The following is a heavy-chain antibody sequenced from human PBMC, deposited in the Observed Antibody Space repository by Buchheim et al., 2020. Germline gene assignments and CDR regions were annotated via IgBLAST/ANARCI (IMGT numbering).Heavy chain of an antibody. CDR1: GFTFSSYW. J-gene: IGHJ6*02. CDR3: ARVSSLWFRESYGMDV. D-gene: IGHD3-10*01. Sequence: EVQLVESGGGLVQPGGSLRLSCAASGFTFSSYWMSWVRQAPGKGLEWVANIKQDGSEKYYVDSVKGRFTISSDNAKNSLYLQMNSLRAEDTAVYYCARVSSLWFRESYGMDVWGQGTT. V-gene: IGHV3-7*01. CDR2: IKQDGSEK.